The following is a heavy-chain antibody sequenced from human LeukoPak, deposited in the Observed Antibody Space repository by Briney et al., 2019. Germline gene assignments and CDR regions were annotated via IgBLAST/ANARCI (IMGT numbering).Heavy chain of an antibody. CDR3: ARDPTY. CDR1: GGSISSTSYY. CDR2: IYYSGST. J-gene: IGHJ4*02. Sequence: SETLSLTCTVSGGSISSTSYYWGWIRQPPGKGLEWIGNIYYSGSTYYNPSLNSRVTISVDTSKNQFSLKLSSVTAADTAVYYCARDPTYWGQGILVTVSS. V-gene: IGHV4-39*02.